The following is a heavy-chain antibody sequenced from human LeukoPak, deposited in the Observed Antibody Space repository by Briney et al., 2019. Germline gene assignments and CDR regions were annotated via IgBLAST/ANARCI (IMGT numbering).Heavy chain of an antibody. V-gene: IGHV1-69*13. CDR3: ARLVVSQRFGELLSGMDV. CDR2: IIPIFGTA. CDR1: GGTFSSYA. D-gene: IGHD3-10*01. J-gene: IGHJ6*02. Sequence: ASVKVSCKASGGTFSSYAISWVRQAPGQGLEWMRGIIPIFGTANYAQKFQGRVTITADESTSTAYMELSSLRSEDTAVYYCARLVVSQRFGELLSGMDVWGQGTTVTVSS.